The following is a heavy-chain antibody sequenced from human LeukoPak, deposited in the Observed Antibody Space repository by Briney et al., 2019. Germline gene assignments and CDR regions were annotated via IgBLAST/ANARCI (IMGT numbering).Heavy chain of an antibody. D-gene: IGHD4-23*01. CDR2: IYYRGST. CDR3: ARRAAAVVTHDAFDI. Sequence: PSETLSLTCTVSGGSISSYYWSWMRQPPGKGLEWIGYIYYRGSTNYSPFLKSRVTISVDTSKNHFSLKLSSVTAADTAVYYCARRAAAVVTHDAFDIWGQGTMVTVTS. CDR1: GGSISSYY. J-gene: IGHJ3*02. V-gene: IGHV4-59*08.